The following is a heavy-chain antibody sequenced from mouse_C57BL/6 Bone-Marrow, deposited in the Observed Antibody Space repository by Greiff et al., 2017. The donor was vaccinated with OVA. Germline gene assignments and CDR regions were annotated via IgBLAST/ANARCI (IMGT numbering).Heavy chain of an antibody. CDR3: AREDGNWFAY. D-gene: IGHD2-1*01. J-gene: IGHJ3*01. CDR2: INPSSGYT. CDR1: GYTFTSYT. Sequence: VQLQQSGAELARPGASVKMSCKASGYTFTSYTMHCVKQRPGQGLEWIGYINPSSGYTKYNQKFKDKATLTADKSSSTAYMQLSSLTSEDSAVYYCAREDGNWFAYWGQGTLVTVSA. V-gene: IGHV1-4*01.